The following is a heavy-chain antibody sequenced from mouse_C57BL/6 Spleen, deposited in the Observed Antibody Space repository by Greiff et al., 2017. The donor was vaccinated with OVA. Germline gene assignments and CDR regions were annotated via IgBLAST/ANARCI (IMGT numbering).Heavy chain of an antibody. CDR1: GYSFTGYY. V-gene: IGHV1-42*01. CDR2: INPSTGGT. D-gene: IGHD1-1*01. CDR3: ARDGYGSSGGFAY. Sequence: EVQLQQSGPELVKPGASVKISCKASGYSFTGYYMNWVKQSPEKSLEWIGEINPSTGGTTYNQKFKAKATLTVDKSSSTAYMQLKSLTSEDSAVYYCARDGYGSSGGFAYWGKGTLVTVSA. J-gene: IGHJ3*01.